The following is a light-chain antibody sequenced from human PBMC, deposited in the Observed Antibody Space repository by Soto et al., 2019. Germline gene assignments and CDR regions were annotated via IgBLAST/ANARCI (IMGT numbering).Light chain of an antibody. CDR3: QQRTNWYT. V-gene: IGKV3-11*01. CDR1: QRVSSY. J-gene: IGKJ2*01. Sequence: EIMLTQSPVTLSLSPGERATLSCRASQRVSSYLAWYQQKPGQAPRLLIYDASNRSTGIPARFSGSGSGTDFTLTISSLEPEDFAVYYCQQRTNWYTFGQGTKLEIK. CDR2: DAS.